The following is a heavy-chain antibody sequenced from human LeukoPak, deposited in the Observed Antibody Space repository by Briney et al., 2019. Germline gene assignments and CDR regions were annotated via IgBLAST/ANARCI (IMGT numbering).Heavy chain of an antibody. V-gene: IGHV4-59*01. CDR2: FYNSGRS. D-gene: IGHD3-16*01. Sequence: PSETLSLTCTVSADSISVYYRGWIRKPPGKGLEWIGYFYNSGRSTYNPSLKSRVTISADTSKNNFSLKLNSVTTADTAVYYCTRGAGWLIDYWGQGILVTVSS. CDR1: ADSISVYY. J-gene: IGHJ4*02. CDR3: TRGAGWLIDY.